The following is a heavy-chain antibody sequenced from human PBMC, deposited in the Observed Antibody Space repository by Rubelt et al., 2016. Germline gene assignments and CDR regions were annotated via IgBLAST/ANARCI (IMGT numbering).Heavy chain of an antibody. CDR2: INPSGGST. V-gene: IGHV1-46*01. J-gene: IGHJ5*02. CDR1: GYTFTSYY. CDR3: ARSPRYDFEDNWFDP. D-gene: IGHD3-3*01. Sequence: QVQLVQSGAEVKKPGASVKVSCKASGYTFTSYYMHWVRQAPGQGLEWMGIINPSGGSTSYDRKFQVRVTMTRDTSTSTVYMELSSLRSEDTAVYYCARSPRYDFEDNWFDPWGQGTLVTVSS.